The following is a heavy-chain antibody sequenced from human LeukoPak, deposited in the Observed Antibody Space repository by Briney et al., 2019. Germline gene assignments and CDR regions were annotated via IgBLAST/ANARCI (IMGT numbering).Heavy chain of an antibody. J-gene: IGHJ5*02. V-gene: IGHV1-69*05. D-gene: IGHD7-27*01. CDR3: ARGILKTGDGLGNWFDP. CDR1: GGTFSSYA. Sequence: SVKVSCKASGGTFSSYAISWVRQAPGQGLEWMGGIIPIFGTANYAQKFQGRVTITTDESTSTAYMELSSLRSEDTAVYYCARGILKTGDGLGNWFDPWGQGTLVTVSS. CDR2: IIPIFGTA.